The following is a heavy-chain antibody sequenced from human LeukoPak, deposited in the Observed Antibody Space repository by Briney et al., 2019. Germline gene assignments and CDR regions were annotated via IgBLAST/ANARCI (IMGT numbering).Heavy chain of an antibody. J-gene: IGHJ5*02. Sequence: SVKVSCKASGGTFNTYAISWVRQAPRQGLEWMGGIIPLFGTVNYAQKFLGRVTITADESTSTAYMELSSLRSEDTAVYYCARARRDTMIVVSWGQGTLVTVSS. CDR1: GGTFNTYA. D-gene: IGHD3-22*01. CDR2: IIPLFGTV. V-gene: IGHV1-69*13. CDR3: ARARRDTMIVVS.